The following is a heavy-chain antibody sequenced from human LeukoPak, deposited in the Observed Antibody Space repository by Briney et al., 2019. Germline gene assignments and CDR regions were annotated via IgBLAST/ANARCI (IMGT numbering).Heavy chain of an antibody. CDR2: ISGSGGST. V-gene: IGHV3-23*01. J-gene: IGHJ4*02. Sequence: GGSLRLSCAASGFTFSSYAMSWVRQAPGKGLGWVSAISGSGGSTYYADSVKGRFTISRDNSKNTLYLQMNSLRAEDTAVYYCAKGNGDYVRWYYFDYWGQGTLVTVSS. CDR3: AKGNGDYVRWYYFDY. CDR1: GFTFSSYA. D-gene: IGHD4-17*01.